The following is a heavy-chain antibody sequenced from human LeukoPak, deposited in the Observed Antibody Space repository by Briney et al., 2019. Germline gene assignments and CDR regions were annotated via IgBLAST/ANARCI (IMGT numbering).Heavy chain of an antibody. D-gene: IGHD6-19*01. V-gene: IGHV3-7*01. Sequence: GGSLRLSCAASGFIFTNYWMGWVRQAPGKGLEWVANIKQDGSEKYYVDSVKGRFTISRDNAKNTLYLQMNSLRVEDTAVYYCARTYSSGWYVDYWGQGTLVTVSS. J-gene: IGHJ4*02. CDR3: ARTYSSGWYVDY. CDR1: GFIFTNYW. CDR2: IKQDGSEK.